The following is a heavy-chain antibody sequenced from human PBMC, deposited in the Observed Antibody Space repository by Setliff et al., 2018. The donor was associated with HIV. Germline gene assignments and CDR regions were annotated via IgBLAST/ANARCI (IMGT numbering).Heavy chain of an antibody. D-gene: IGHD5-18*01. V-gene: IGHV1-8*01. CDR1: GYNFTSYD. Sequence: ASVKVSCKASGYNFTSYDINWVRQATGQGLEWMGWMNPNSGNTDYAQKFQGRVTMTRNTPISTAYMELSSLRSEDTAVYFCATVYNYGFSKYFRYWGQGTLVTVSS. CDR3: ATVYNYGFSKYFRY. J-gene: IGHJ1*01. CDR2: MNPNSGNT.